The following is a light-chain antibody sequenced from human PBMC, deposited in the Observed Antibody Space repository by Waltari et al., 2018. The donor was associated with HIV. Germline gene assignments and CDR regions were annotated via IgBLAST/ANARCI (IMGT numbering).Light chain of an antibody. J-gene: IGKJ1*01. CDR3: QQYYSTPWT. V-gene: IGKV4-1*01. CDR2: RAS. CDR1: QSVLYSSNNKNY. Sequence: DIVMTQSPDSLAVSLGERATINCKSSQSVLYSSNNKNYLAWYQQKPGQPPKLRIYRASTRESGVADRFRGSGSGTDFTLTISSLQAEDVAVYYCQQYYSTPWTFGQGTKVEIK.